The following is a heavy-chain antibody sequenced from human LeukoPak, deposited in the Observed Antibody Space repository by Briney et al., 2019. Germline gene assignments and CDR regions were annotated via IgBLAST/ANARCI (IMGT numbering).Heavy chain of an antibody. Sequence: GGSLRLSCAASGFTFSSYWMSWVRQAPGKGLEWVSSISSSSSYIYYADSVKGRFTISRDNAKNSLYLQMNSLRVEDTAVYYCARDVKGRWELLGSHDYWGQGTLVTASS. CDR3: ARDVKGRWELLGSHDY. D-gene: IGHD1-26*01. CDR2: ISSSSSYI. CDR1: GFTFSSYW. J-gene: IGHJ4*02. V-gene: IGHV3-21*06.